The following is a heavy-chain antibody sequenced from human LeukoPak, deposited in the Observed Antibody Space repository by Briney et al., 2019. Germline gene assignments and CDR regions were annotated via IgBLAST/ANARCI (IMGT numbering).Heavy chain of an antibody. J-gene: IGHJ3*02. CDR2: IHYGGST. V-gene: IGHV4-59*11. D-gene: IGHD3-16*02. CDR1: GGSIRGHY. Sequence: SETLSLTCTVSGGSIRGHYWNWLRQPPGKGLEWIGYIHYGGSTNYNPSLKSRVTISVDMSKTQFSLKLSSVTAAGTAVYYCARDGALRLGELSLYGAFDIWGQGTMVTVSS. CDR3: ARDGALRLGELSLYGAFDI.